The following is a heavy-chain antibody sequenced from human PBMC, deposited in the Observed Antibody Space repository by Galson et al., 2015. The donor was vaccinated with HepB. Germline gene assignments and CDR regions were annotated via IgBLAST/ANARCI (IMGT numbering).Heavy chain of an antibody. CDR2: VTGGGEIT. Sequence: SLRLSCAASGFRFPPYTMAWVRQVPGKGLEWVSAVTGGGEITYFADSVRGRFSISTDISQNTVHLQMNRLRVEDTAIYHCAKVAIRGAPPQYFDFGGRGTLV. V-gene: IGHV3-23*01. CDR3: AKVAIRGAPPQYFDF. D-gene: IGHD5-12*01. CDR1: GFRFPPYT. J-gene: IGHJ4*02.